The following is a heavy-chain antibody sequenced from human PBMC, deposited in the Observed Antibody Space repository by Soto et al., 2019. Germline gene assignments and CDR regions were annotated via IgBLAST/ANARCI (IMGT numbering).Heavy chain of an antibody. D-gene: IGHD5-18*01. Sequence: QLQLQESGPGLVKPSETLSLTCTVSGGSISSSSYYWGWIRQPPGKGLEWIGSIYYSGSTYYNPSLKSRVTISVDTSKNQFSLKLSSVTAADTAVYYCARSSYGYHFDYWGQGTLVTVSS. CDR2: IYYSGST. CDR3: ARSSYGYHFDY. J-gene: IGHJ4*02. CDR1: GGSISSSSYY. V-gene: IGHV4-39*01.